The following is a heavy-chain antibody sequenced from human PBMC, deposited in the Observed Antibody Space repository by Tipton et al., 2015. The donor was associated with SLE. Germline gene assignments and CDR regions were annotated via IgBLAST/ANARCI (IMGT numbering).Heavy chain of an antibody. CDR1: GGSFSDYY. CDR3: VRERKYVVRFRELVAPDL. J-gene: IGHJ3*01. CDR2: INHTGGT. Sequence: LRLSCAVYGGSFSDYYWSWIRQTPGEGLEWIGEINHTGGTNHNPSLESRVTMSVDTSKNQFSLKLSSVTAADTAMYYCVRERKYVVRFRELVAPDLWGQGTAITVSS. V-gene: IGHV4-34*01. D-gene: IGHD1-26*01.